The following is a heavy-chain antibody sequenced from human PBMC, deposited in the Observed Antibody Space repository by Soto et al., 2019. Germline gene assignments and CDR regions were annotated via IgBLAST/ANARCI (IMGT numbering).Heavy chain of an antibody. CDR2: INPNSGGT. D-gene: IGHD6-19*01. Sequence: ASVKVSCKASGYTFTGYYMHWVRQAPGQGLEWMGWINPNSGGTNYAQKFQGWVTMTRDTSISTAYMELSRLRSDDTAVYYCARDGGVSSGWYEGVDYWGQGTLVTVSS. CDR1: GYTFTGYY. CDR3: ARDGGVSSGWYEGVDY. J-gene: IGHJ4*02. V-gene: IGHV1-2*04.